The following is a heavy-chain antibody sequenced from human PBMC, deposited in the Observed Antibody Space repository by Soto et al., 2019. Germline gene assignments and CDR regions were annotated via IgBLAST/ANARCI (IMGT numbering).Heavy chain of an antibody. CDR2: INPDNGNT. CDR3: ARDILAVVQRAHDAFDV. V-gene: IGHV1-3*01. Sequence: QVQLVQSGAEVRKPGASVNISCRASGFSFSDNLINWVRQAPGQSLEWMGWINPDNGNTRYSHTFQGRVTISRHSSASIAYVGVSGLTSGDPAVYYCARDILAVVQRAHDAFDVWGQGTMVTVSS. D-gene: IGHD2-8*02. CDR1: GFSFSDNL. J-gene: IGHJ3*01.